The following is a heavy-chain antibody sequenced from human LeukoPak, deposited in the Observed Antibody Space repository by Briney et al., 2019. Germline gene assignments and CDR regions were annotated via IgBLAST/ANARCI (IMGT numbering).Heavy chain of an antibody. CDR2: ISGYNGHT. Sequence: ASVKVSCKASGYTFTNYGITWVRQAPGQGLEWMGWISGYNGHTNYAQRLQGRVTMTTDTSTSTAYMELRSLRSDDTAVYYCARTRYSRDAFDIWGQGTMVTVSS. D-gene: IGHD6-13*01. J-gene: IGHJ3*02. CDR1: GYTFTNYG. V-gene: IGHV1-18*01. CDR3: ARTRYSRDAFDI.